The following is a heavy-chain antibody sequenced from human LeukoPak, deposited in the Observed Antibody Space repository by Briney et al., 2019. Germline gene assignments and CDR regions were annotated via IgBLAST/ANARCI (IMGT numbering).Heavy chain of an antibody. Sequence: SQTLSLTCTVSGGSISSGDNYWSWIRQPPGKGLEWIGYIYYSGSTYYNPPLKSRVTISVDTSKNQFSLRLTSVTAADTAVYYCARVTGSGSFDYWGGGTLVTVSS. CDR2: IYYSGST. D-gene: IGHD3-10*01. V-gene: IGHV4-30-4*01. CDR3: ARVTGSGSFDY. J-gene: IGHJ4*02. CDR1: GGSISSGDNY.